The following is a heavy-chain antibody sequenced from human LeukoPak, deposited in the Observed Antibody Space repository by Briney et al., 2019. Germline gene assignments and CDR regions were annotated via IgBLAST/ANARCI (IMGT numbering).Heavy chain of an antibody. D-gene: IGHD2-2*01. J-gene: IGHJ2*01. V-gene: IGHV4-4*07. Sequence: SETLSLTCTVSGGSISSYYWSWIRQPAGKGLEWIGRIYTSGSTNYNPSLKSRVTMSVDTSKNQFSLKLSSVTAADTAVYYCARGPAAMPRSYWYFDLWGRGTLVTVSS. CDR2: IYTSGST. CDR3: ARGPAAMPRSYWYFDL. CDR1: GGSISSYY.